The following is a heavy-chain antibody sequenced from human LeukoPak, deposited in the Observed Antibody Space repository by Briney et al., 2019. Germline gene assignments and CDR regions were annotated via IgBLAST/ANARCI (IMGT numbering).Heavy chain of an antibody. Sequence: PSATLSLTCTVSGGSISSYYWSWIRQPPGKGLEWIGYIYYSGSTNYNPSLKSRVTISVDTSKNQFSLKLSSVTAADTAVYYCASSGWSTTFDYWGQGTLVTVSS. CDR2: IYYSGST. J-gene: IGHJ4*02. CDR3: ASSGWSTTFDY. V-gene: IGHV4-59*01. CDR1: GGSISSYY. D-gene: IGHD6-19*01.